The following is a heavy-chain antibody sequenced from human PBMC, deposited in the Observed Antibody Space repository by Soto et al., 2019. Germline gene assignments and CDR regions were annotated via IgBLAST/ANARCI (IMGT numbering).Heavy chain of an antibody. CDR3: ARELERIDY. V-gene: IGHV4-38-2*02. D-gene: IGHD1-1*01. J-gene: IGHJ4*02. Sequence: SETLSLTCAVCGYSISSGYYWGWIRQPPGKGLEWIGSIYHSGSTYYNPSLKSRVTISVDTSKNQFSLKLSSVTAADTAVYYCARELERIDYWAQGTLVTVSS. CDR1: GYSISSGYY. CDR2: IYHSGST.